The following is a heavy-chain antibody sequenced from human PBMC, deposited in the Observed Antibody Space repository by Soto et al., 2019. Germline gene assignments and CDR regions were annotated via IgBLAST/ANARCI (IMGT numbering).Heavy chain of an antibody. V-gene: IGHV1-8*01. CDR1: GYTVTSYD. Sequence: QVQLVQSGAEVKKPGASVKVSCKASGYTVTSYDINWVRQATGQGLEWMGWMNPNSGDTGYAQKFQGRVTMTMNTPISTAYMELSSLRSEDSAVYYCARTTLSTVVTPRHFDYWGQGTLVTVSS. CDR3: ARTTLSTVVTPRHFDY. J-gene: IGHJ4*02. D-gene: IGHD4-17*01. CDR2: MNPNSGDT.